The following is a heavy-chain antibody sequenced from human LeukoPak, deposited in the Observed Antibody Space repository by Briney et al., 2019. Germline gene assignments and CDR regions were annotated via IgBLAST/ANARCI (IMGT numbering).Heavy chain of an antibody. Sequence: PGGSLRLSCAASGFSFSSDSMNWGRQAPGKGLEWVSSITSRSSYTYYADSMKGRFTISRDNAKNSLYLQMNSLRAEDTAIYYCARDPIASAASGGDSWGQGTLVTVSS. J-gene: IGHJ4*02. CDR3: ARDPIASAASGGDS. V-gene: IGHV3-21*01. CDR1: GFSFSSDS. CDR2: ITSRSSYT. D-gene: IGHD6-13*01.